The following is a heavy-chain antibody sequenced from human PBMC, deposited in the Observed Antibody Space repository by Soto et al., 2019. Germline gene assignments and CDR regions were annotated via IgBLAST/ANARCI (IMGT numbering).Heavy chain of an antibody. CDR3: VRQPNRPMAGDD. CDR1: GGTISNYC. V-gene: IGHV4-59*05. D-gene: IGHD6-19*01. Sequence: PSGTLALTCTVSGGTISNYCWSWLRQPPGKGLEWLGSIYYSGTTHYNPSLKSRVSLSVDTSKMQFSLNLASVTAADTAVYYCVRQPNRPMAGDDWGQGAQVTVSS. J-gene: IGHJ4*02. CDR2: IYYSGTT.